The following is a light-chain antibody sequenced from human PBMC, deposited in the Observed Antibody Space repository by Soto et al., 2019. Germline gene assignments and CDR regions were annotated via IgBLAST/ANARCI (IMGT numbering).Light chain of an antibody. CDR2: GAS. V-gene: IGKV3-20*01. CDR3: RQYGSS. J-gene: IGKJ4*01. Sequence: EIVLTQSPGTLFLSPGEKATLSCRASQSVGSSSLAWYQQKPGQAPRLLIYGASTRASGIPDRFSGSGSGTDFTLTIGRLEAERLAVYSCRQYGSSIGGGTQVVIK. CDR1: QSVGSSS.